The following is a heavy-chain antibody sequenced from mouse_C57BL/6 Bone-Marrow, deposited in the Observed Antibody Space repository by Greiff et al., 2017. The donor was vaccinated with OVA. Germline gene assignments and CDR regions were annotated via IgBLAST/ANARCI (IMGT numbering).Heavy chain of an antibody. CDR1: GFTFTDYY. D-gene: IGHD2-3*01. Sequence: EVHLVESGGGLVQPGGSLSLSCAASGFTFTDYYMSWVRQPPGQALEWLGFIRHKANGYTTEYSASVKGRLTISRDNSQSILYLQMNALRAEDSVTYYWARYRGDDGYLNDYAMDYWGQGTSVTVSS. CDR3: ARYRGDDGYLNDYAMDY. CDR2: IRHKANGYTT. J-gene: IGHJ4*01. V-gene: IGHV7-3*01.